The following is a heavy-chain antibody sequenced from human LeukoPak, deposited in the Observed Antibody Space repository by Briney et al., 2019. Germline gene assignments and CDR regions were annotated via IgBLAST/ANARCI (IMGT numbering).Heavy chain of an antibody. CDR1: GFTFSSYA. V-gene: IGHV3-23*01. J-gene: IGHJ4*02. D-gene: IGHD2-15*01. Sequence: GGSLRLSCAASGFTFSSYAMSWVRQAPGKGLEWVSAISGSGGSTYYADSVKGRFTISRDNSKNTLCLQMNSLRAEDTAVYYCARDAVPLGRGGSNSYLFDYWGQGPLVTVSS. CDR2: ISGSGGST. CDR3: ARDAVPLGRGGSNSYLFDY.